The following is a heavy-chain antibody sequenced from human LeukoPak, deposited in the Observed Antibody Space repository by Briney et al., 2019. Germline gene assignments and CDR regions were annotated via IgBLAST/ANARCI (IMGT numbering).Heavy chain of an antibody. D-gene: IGHD2-21*02. CDR2: IYYSGST. V-gene: IGHV4-59*01. Sequence: PSETLSLTCTVSGGSISSYYWSWIRQPPGKGLEWIGYIYYSGSTNYNPSLKSRVTISVDTSKNQFSLKLSSVTAADTVVYYCARDYCGGDCNFDYWGQGTLVTVSS. J-gene: IGHJ4*02. CDR3: ARDYCGGDCNFDY. CDR1: GGSISSYY.